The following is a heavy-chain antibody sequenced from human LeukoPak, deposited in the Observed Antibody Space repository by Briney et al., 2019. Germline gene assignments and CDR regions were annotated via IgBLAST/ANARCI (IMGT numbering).Heavy chain of an antibody. D-gene: IGHD7-27*01. CDR1: GFTFSSYS. CDR2: ISSSVNVT. J-gene: IGHJ4*02. Sequence: GGSLRRSCAAYGFTFSSYSMTWVRQAPGRGIEWVTSISSSVNVTYYADSVKGRFTISRDNSKNTQYLQMNSLRVNDTAVYYFVKERPNCPIDYWGQGTLVTVSS. CDR3: VKERPNCPIDY. V-gene: IGHV3-23*01.